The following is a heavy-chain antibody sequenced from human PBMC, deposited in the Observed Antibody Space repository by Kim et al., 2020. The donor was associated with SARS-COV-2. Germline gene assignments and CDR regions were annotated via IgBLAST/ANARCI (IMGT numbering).Heavy chain of an antibody. D-gene: IGHD6-19*01. V-gene: IGHV3-30*18. Sequence: GGSLRLSCVASGFTLRNCGIHWVRQAPGKGLEWVAMISHSGSDEHYVDSVKGRFTISRDTSRNTAYLQMNSLRAEDTAVYHCAKDWGSSGWYNWFDPWGPGTLVTVSS. CDR1: GFTLRNCG. J-gene: IGHJ5*02. CDR3: AKDWGSSGWYNWFDP. CDR2: ISHSGSDE.